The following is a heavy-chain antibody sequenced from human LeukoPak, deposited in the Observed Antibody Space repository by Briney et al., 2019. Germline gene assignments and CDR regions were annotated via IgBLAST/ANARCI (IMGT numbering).Heavy chain of an antibody. CDR1: GGSFSGYY. J-gene: IGHJ6*02. CDR3: ARAGPQSEDIVVVVAATNYYGMDV. V-gene: IGHV4-34*01. D-gene: IGHD2-15*01. Sequence: SETLSLTCAVYGGSFSGYYWSWIRQPPGKGLEWIGEINHSGSTNYNPSLKSRVTISVDTSKNQFSLKLSSVTAADTAVYYCARAGPQSEDIVVVVAATNYYGMDVWGQGTTVTVSS. CDR2: INHSGST.